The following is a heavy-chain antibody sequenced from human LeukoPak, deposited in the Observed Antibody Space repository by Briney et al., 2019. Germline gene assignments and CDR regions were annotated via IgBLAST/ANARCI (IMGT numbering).Heavy chain of an antibody. Sequence: GGSLRLSCAASGFTVSSNYMSWVRQAPGKGLEWVSVIYSGGSTYYADSVRGRFTISRDNSKNTLYLQMNSLRAEDTAVYHCARGQFSGSYLEYWGQGTLVTVSS. D-gene: IGHD1-26*01. CDR3: ARGQFSGSYLEY. CDR1: GFTVSSNY. CDR2: IYSGGST. V-gene: IGHV3-66*01. J-gene: IGHJ4*02.